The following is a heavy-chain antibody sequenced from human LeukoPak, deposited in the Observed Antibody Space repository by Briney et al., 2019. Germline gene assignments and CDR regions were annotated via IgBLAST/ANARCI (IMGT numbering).Heavy chain of an antibody. CDR3: ARGGCSSTSCHPGANWFDP. Sequence: SETLSLTCAVYGGSFSGYYWSWIRQPPGKGLEWIGEINHSGTTNYNPSLKSRVTISVDTSKNQFSLKLSSVTAADTAVYYCARGGCSSTSCHPGANWFDPWGQGTLVTVSS. CDR1: GGSFSGYY. CDR2: INHSGTT. V-gene: IGHV4-34*01. D-gene: IGHD2-2*01. J-gene: IGHJ5*02.